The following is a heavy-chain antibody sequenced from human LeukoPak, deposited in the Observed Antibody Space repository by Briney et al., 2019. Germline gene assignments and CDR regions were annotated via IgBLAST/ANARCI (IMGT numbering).Heavy chain of an antibody. Sequence: SETLSLTCTVSGGSISSSSYYWGWIRQPPGKGLEWIGSIYYSGSTYHNPSLKSRVTISVDTSKNQFSLKLSSVTAADTAVYYCARQDYYDSSGYPYWGQGTLVTVSS. D-gene: IGHD3-22*01. CDR2: IYYSGST. CDR3: ARQDYYDSSGYPY. J-gene: IGHJ4*02. CDR1: GGSISSSSYY. V-gene: IGHV4-39*01.